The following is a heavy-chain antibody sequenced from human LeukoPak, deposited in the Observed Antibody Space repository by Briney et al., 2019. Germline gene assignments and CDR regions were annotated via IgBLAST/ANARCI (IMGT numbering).Heavy chain of an antibody. V-gene: IGHV4-39*01. D-gene: IGHD6-13*01. J-gene: IGHJ4*02. Sequence: SETLSLTCTVSGGSISSTSHYWGWIRQPPGKGLEWIGSVYYSGSTYYNPSLKSRVTISVDTSKNQFSLRLSSVTATDMAVYFCARLGYSVSWTDCWGQGVLVTVSS. CDR3: ARLGYSVSWTDC. CDR2: VYYSGST. CDR1: GGSISSTSHY.